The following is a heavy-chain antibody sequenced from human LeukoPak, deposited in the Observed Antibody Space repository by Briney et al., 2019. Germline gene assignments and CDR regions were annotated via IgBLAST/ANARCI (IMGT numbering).Heavy chain of an antibody. CDR1: GFTFSSYS. Sequence: GGSLRLSCAASGFTFSSYSMNWVRQAPGKGLEWVSYISSSSSTIYYADSVKGRFTISRDNAKNSLYLQMNSLRAEDTAVYYCAKVHSNYYYYMDVWGKGTTVTVS. CDR3: AKVHSNYYYYMDV. V-gene: IGHV3-48*01. CDR2: ISSSSSTI. D-gene: IGHD2/OR15-2a*01. J-gene: IGHJ6*03.